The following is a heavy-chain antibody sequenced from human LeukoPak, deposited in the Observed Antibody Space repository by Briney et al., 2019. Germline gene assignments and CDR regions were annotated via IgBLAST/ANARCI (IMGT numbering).Heavy chain of an antibody. CDR2: IYYSGST. Sequence: SETLSLTCTVSGGSISSYYWSWIRQPPGEGLEWIGYIYYSGSTNYNPSLKSRVTISVDTSKNQFSLKLSSVTAADTAVYYCARLMVRGVIIQGFDYWGQGTLVTVSS. D-gene: IGHD3-10*01. V-gene: IGHV4-59*08. J-gene: IGHJ4*02. CDR1: GGSISSYY. CDR3: ARLMVRGVIIQGFDY.